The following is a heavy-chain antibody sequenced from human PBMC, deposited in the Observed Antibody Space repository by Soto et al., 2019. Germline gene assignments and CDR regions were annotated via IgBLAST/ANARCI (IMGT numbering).Heavy chain of an antibody. CDR1: GFTFSSYA. Sequence: GGSLRLSCAASGFTFSSYAMSWVRQAPGKGLEWVSAISGSGGSTYYADSVKGRFTISRDNSKNTLYLQMNSLRAEDTAVYYCAKAWFGELLSPKDYWGQGTLVTAPQ. V-gene: IGHV3-23*01. D-gene: IGHD3-10*01. CDR3: AKAWFGELLSPKDY. CDR2: ISGSGGST. J-gene: IGHJ4*02.